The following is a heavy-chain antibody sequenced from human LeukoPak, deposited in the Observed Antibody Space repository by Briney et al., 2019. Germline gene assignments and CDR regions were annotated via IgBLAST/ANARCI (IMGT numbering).Heavy chain of an antibody. D-gene: IGHD2-15*01. CDR3: AKDLEYCSGGSCYEDAFDI. Sequence: GGSLRLSCAASGFTFSSYGMHWVRQAPGKGLEWVAFIRYDGSNKYYADSVKGRFTISRDNSKNTLYLQMNSLRAEDTAVYYCAKDLEYCSGGSCYEDAFDIWGQGTMVTVSS. J-gene: IGHJ3*02. CDR2: IRYDGSNK. CDR1: GFTFSSYG. V-gene: IGHV3-30*02.